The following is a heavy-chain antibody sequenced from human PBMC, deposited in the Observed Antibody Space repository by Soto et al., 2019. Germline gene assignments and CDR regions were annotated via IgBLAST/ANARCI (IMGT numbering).Heavy chain of an antibody. D-gene: IGHD3-9*01. V-gene: IGHV1-46*03. CDR2: INPSGGST. Sequence: ASVKVSCKTSGYTFTSFGIARVRQAPGQGLEWMGIINPSGGSTRYAQKFQGRVTMTRDTSTSTVYMEVSSLRSEDTAVYYCARVLTGYYVDYWGQGTLVTVSS. CDR1: GYTFTSFG. CDR3: ARVLTGYYVDY. J-gene: IGHJ4*02.